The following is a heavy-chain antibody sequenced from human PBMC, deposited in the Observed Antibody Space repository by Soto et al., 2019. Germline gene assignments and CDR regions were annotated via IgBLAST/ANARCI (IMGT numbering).Heavy chain of an antibody. V-gene: IGHV3-7*03. CDR1: GFTFSSCW. D-gene: IGHD6-19*01. J-gene: IGHJ4*02. CDR3: AGGSGWLIDY. Sequence: GGSLRLSCEASGFTFSSCWMNWVRQAPGKGLGWVAIIKKDGSEKYYVDSVKGRFTISRDNAKNSLYLQMNDLRAEDTAVYYCAGGSGWLIDYWGRGTLVTASS. CDR2: IKKDGSEK.